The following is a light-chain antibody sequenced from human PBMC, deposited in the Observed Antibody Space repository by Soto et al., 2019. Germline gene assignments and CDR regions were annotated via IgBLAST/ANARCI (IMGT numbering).Light chain of an antibody. V-gene: IGLV2-8*01. J-gene: IGLJ1*01. CDR3: SSYARSNNYV. CDR1: SSDVGGYNF. Sequence: ALTQPPSASGSPGQSVTMSCTGTSSDVGGYNFVSWYQQHPGKAPKLMIYEVSKRPSGVPDRFSGSKSGNTASLTVSGLQAEDDADYYCSSYARSNNYVFGTGTKVTVL. CDR2: EVS.